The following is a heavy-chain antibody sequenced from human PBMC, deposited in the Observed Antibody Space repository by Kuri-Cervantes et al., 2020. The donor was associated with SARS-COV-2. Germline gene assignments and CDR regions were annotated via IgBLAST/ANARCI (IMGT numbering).Heavy chain of an antibody. CDR2: INPNSGGT. Sequence: ASVKVSCKTSGYTFTGYYMHWVRQAPGQGLEWMGWINPNSGGTNYAQKFQGRVTITRNTSISTAYMELSSLRSEDTAVYYCARAFSNYVDWFDPWGQGTLVTVSS. J-gene: IGHJ5*02. D-gene: IGHD4-11*01. CDR3: ARAFSNYVDWFDP. V-gene: IGHV1-2*02. CDR1: GYTFTGYY.